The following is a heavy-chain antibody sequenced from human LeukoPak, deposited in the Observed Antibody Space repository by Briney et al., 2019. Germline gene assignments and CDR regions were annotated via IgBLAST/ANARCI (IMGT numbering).Heavy chain of an antibody. D-gene: IGHD4-11*01. Sequence: KPSETLSLTCTVSGGSISSYYWSWIRQPPGKGLEWIGYIYASGSTNYNPSLKSRVTISVGTSKNQFSLKLSTVTAADTAVYYCARHPVTTSWFDPWGQGTLVTVSS. CDR2: IYASGST. CDR1: GGSISSYY. CDR3: ARHPVTTSWFDP. J-gene: IGHJ5*02. V-gene: IGHV4-4*09.